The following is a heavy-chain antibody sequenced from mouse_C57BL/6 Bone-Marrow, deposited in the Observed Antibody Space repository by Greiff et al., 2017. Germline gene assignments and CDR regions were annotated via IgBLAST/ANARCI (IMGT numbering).Heavy chain of an antibody. CDR1: GFTFSSYG. J-gene: IGHJ3*01. Sequence: DVMLVESGGDLVKPGGSLKLSCADSGFTFSSYGMSWVRQTPDKRLEWVATISSGGSYTYYPDSVKGRFTISRDNAKNTLYLQMSSLKSEDTAMYYCARPYYGSSPFAYWGQGTLSLSLQ. CDR2: ISSGGSYT. D-gene: IGHD1-1*01. CDR3: ARPYYGSSPFAY. V-gene: IGHV5-6*02.